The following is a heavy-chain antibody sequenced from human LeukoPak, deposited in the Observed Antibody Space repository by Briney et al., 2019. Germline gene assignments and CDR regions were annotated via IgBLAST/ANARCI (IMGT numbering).Heavy chain of an antibody. CDR1: GGSINSYY. V-gene: IGHV4-4*07. D-gene: IGHD4-17*01. Sequence: SENLSFTGSVYGGSINSYYWSWLRQPAGQGLEGMGSVYSSGSTNYNPSLKSRVTMSVDTSKNQFSLKLSSVTAADTAAYYCARDPEDYGDHLGGDGIDVWGQGTTVIVSS. CDR3: ARDPEDYGDHLGGDGIDV. CDR2: VYSSGST. J-gene: IGHJ6*02.